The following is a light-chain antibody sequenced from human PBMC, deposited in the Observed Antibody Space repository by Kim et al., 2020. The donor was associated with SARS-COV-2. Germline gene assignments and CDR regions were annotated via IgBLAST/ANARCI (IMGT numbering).Light chain of an antibody. CDR3: SSYRHSDTYV. CDR1: SSDVGSYNY. J-gene: IGLJ1*01. Sequence: GHSITISCTGTSSDVGSYNYVAWYQQHPGKAPKLIIFDVSNRPSGISTRFSGSKSGNTASLTISGLQSEDEADFYCSSYRHSDTYVFGTGTKVTVL. V-gene: IGLV2-14*03. CDR2: DVS.